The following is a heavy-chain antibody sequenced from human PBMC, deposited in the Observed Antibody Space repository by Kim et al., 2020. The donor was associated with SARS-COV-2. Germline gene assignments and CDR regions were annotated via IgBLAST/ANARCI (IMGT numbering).Heavy chain of an antibody. V-gene: IGHV2-5*01. J-gene: IGHJ3*02. Sequence: SGPTLVKPTQTLTLTCTFSGFSLSTSGVGVGWIRQPPGKALEWLALIYWNDDKRYSPSLKSRLTITKDTSKNQVVLTMTNMDPVDTATYYCAHSVNYYGSEDDAFDIWGQGTMVTVSS. D-gene: IGHD3-10*01. CDR3: AHSVNYYGSEDDAFDI. CDR1: GFSLSTSGVG. CDR2: IYWNDDK.